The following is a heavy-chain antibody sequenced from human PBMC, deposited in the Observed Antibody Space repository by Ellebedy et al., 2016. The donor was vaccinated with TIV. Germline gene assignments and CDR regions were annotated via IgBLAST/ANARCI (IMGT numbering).Heavy chain of an antibody. V-gene: IGHV3-30*03. Sequence: GGSLRLSCAASGFTFSSYGIHWVRQAPGKGLEWVAVVSYDGASKYYADSVKGRFTISRDNSKSTLYLQMNSLRAEDTAVYYCARGLEYFDYWGQGTLVTVSS. CDR3: ARGLEYFDY. CDR1: GFTFSSYG. CDR2: VSYDGASK. J-gene: IGHJ4*02.